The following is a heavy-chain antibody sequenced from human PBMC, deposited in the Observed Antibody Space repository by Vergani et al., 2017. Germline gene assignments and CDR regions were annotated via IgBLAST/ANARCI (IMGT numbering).Heavy chain of an antibody. Sequence: QGQLAQSGAEVKKPGSSVKVSCKASGGTFSSNSISWVRQAPGQGLEWMGRIIPIFGTTSYAQKFQGRVTILADESTSTAYMELSSRRSEDTAVYYCARSRGYYSYYFDFWGQGTLVTVSS. D-gene: IGHD3-22*01. V-gene: IGHV1-69*13. J-gene: IGHJ4*02. CDR1: GGTFSSNS. CDR2: IIPIFGTT. CDR3: ARSRGYYSYYFDF.